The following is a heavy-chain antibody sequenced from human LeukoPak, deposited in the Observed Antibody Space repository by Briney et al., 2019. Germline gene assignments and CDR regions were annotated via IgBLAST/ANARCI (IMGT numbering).Heavy chain of an antibody. CDR3: ARGVYYYDSSGYPGY. V-gene: IGHV3-66*01. CDR1: GFTVSSNY. J-gene: IGHJ4*02. Sequence: PGGSLRLSCAASGFTVSSNYMSWVRQAPGKGLEWVSVIYSGGSTYYADSVKGRFTISRDNPKNTLYLQMNSLRAEDTAVYYCARGVYYYDSSGYPGYWGQGTLVTVSS. CDR2: IYSGGST. D-gene: IGHD3-22*01.